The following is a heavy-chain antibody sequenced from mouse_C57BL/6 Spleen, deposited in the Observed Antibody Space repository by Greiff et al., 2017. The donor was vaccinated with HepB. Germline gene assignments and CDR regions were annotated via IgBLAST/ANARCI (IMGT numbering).Heavy chain of an antibody. CDR2: ISDGGSYT. J-gene: IGHJ3*01. CDR1: GFTFSSYA. V-gene: IGHV5-4*01. Sequence: EVMLVESGGGLVKPGGSLKLSCAASGFTFSSYAMSWVRQTPEKRLEWVATISDGGSYTYYPDNVKGRFTISKDNAKNNLYLQMSPLKSEDTAMYYCAREDAYWGHGTLVTVSA. CDR3: AREDAY.